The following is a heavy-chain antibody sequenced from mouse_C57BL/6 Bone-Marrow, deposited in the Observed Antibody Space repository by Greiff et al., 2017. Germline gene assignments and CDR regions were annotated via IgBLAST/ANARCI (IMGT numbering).Heavy chain of an antibody. CDR3: TTDGSPYYFDY. J-gene: IGHJ2*01. D-gene: IGHD1-1*01. CDR1: GFNLQDDY. CDR2: IDPENGDT. Sequence: VQLQQSGAELVRPGASVKLSCTASGFNLQDDYLHWVQQRPEQGLEWIGWIDPENGDTEYASKFQGKATITADTSSTTAYLQLISLTSEDTAVYYCTTDGSPYYFDYWGQGTTLTVSS. V-gene: IGHV14-4*01.